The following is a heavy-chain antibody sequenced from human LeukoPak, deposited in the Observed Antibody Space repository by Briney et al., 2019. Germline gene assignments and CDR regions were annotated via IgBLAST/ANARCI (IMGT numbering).Heavy chain of an antibody. CDR1: GGTFSSYA. V-gene: IGHV1-69*05. CDR3: ARVQLDYYYYYYYMDV. CDR2: IIPIFGTA. D-gene: IGHD1-1*01. Sequence: ASVKVSCKASGGTFSSYAISWVRQAPGQGLEWVGGIIPIFGTANYAQKFQGRVTITTDESTSTAYMELSSLRSEDTAVYYCARVQLDYYYYYYYMDVWGKGTTVTVSS. J-gene: IGHJ6*03.